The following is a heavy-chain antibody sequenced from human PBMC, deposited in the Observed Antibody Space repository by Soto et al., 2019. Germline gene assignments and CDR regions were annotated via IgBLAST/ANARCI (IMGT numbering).Heavy chain of an antibody. CDR1: GGTFSSYA. J-gene: IGHJ6*02. V-gene: IGHV1-2*02. D-gene: IGHD2-8*01. Sequence: ASVKVSWKASGGTFSSYAISWVRQAPGQGLEWMGGINPMSGGTSTAQKFQGRVAMTTDTSISTASMELTRLTSDDTAIYYCARGDSTDCSNGVCSFFYNHDMDVWGQGTTVTVSS. CDR3: ARGDSTDCSNGVCSFFYNHDMDV. CDR2: INPMSGGT.